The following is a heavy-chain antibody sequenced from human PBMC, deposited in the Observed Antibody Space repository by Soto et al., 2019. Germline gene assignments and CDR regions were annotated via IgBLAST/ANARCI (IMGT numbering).Heavy chain of an antibody. CDR3: ARGRYSSDVGVGMDF. D-gene: IGHD6-25*01. V-gene: IGHV3-64*02. J-gene: IGHJ6*02. Sequence: GGSLRLSCAASGFTFGTFAMHWVRQAPGKGLEYVSGISNNGDNTYYEDTVKGRFTISRDNSKNTLYLQMGSLRPEDMAVYYCARGRYSSDVGVGMDFWGQGTTVTVSS. CDR2: ISNNGDNT. CDR1: GFTFGTFA.